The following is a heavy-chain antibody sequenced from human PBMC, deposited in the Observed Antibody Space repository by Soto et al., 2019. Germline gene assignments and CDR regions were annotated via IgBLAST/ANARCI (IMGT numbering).Heavy chain of an antibody. CDR2: ISGSGGST. CDR1: GFTFSSYA. D-gene: IGHD2-15*01. Sequence: PGGSLRLSCAASGFTFSSYAMSWVRQAPGKGLEWVSAISGSGGSTYYADSVKGRFTISRDNSKNTLYLQMNSLRAEDTAVYYCAKDFGIWPDYYSYGMDVCGQGNTVTVS. V-gene: IGHV3-23*01. CDR3: AKDFGIWPDYYSYGMDV. J-gene: IGHJ6*02.